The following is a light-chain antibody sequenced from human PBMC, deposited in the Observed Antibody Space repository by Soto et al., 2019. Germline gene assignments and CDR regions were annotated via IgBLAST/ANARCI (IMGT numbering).Light chain of an antibody. V-gene: IGKV3D-11*01. CDR2: QTY. Sequence: ELALTQSPATTSWFSGGIVNLSCRASQYINTRLAWYQHRPGQAHRIIIYQTYIRAAGIPARFSASGTGTDFTLTIRDVQPEDFAVYYCHQRQSWHRTCGQGNKGDLK. CDR1: QYINTR. J-gene: IGKJ1*01. CDR3: HQRQSWHRT.